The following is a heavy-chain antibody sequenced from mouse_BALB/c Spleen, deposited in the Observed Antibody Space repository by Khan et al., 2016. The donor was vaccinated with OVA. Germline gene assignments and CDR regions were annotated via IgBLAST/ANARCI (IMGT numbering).Heavy chain of an antibody. J-gene: IGHJ4*01. Sequence: EVELVESGGGLVQPGGSRTLSCAASGFTFSSFGMHWVRQAPEKGLEWVAYISSGSSAIYYADTVKGRFPISRANPKNTLFMQMTSLRSEDTAVYYGKRYRYGYAMDDWGQGTSVTVSA. CDR2: ISSGSSAI. CDR3: KRYRYGYAMDD. V-gene: IGHV5-17*02. D-gene: IGHD2-14*01. CDR1: GFTFSSFG.